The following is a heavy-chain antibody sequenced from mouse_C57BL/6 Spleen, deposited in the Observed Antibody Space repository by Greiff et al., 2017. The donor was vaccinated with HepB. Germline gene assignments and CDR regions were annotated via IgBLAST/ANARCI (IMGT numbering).Heavy chain of an antibody. CDR3: ARSGDGYFRYAMDY. D-gene: IGHD2-3*01. CDR1: GYTFTSYW. J-gene: IGHJ4*01. V-gene: IGHV1-52*01. CDR2: IDPSDSET. Sequence: QVHVKQSGAELVRPGSSVKLSCKASGYTFTSYWMHWVKQRPIQGLEWIGNIDPSDSETHYNQKFKDKATLTVDKSSSTAYMQLSSLTSEDSAVYYCARSGDGYFRYAMDYWGQGTSVTVSS.